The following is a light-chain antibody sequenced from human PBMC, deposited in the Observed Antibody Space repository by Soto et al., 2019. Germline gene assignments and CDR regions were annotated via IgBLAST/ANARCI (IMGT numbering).Light chain of an antibody. CDR3: QQYGSSPWT. CDR2: GAS. CDR1: QRVSSSY. V-gene: IGKV3-20*01. Sequence: EIVLTQSPGTLSLSPGERATLSCRASQRVSSSYLAWYQQKPGQAPRPVIYGASSRAIGIPDRFSGSGSGTDFTLTISRLEPEDFAVYYCQQYGSSPWTFGQGTKVAIK. J-gene: IGKJ1*01.